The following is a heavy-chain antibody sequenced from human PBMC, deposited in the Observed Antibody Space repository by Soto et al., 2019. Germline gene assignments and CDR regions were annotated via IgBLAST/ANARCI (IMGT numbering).Heavy chain of an antibody. J-gene: IGHJ4*02. CDR1: GSSISTTGVV. V-gene: IGHV2-5*02. CDR3: EHRVFAGSCYWDFGYSDQ. D-gene: IGHD2-15*01. CDR2: IYWDNDK. Sequence: QITLKESGPTLVKPTQTLTLTCSFTGSSISTTGVVVCWVRKPPGTAMDFISLIYWDNDKLYSPFLKSRLAITRATANNQMFLTMTYRDPLDLAIYYLEHRVFAGSCYWDFGYSDQCVQRAMVPVST.